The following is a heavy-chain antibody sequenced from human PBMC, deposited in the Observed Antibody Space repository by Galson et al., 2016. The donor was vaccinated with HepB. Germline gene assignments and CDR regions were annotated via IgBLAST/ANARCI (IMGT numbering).Heavy chain of an antibody. J-gene: IGHJ4*02. CDR1: GFTFSNYG. CDR2: IFYDGSKE. Sequence: SLRLSCAASGFTFSNYGMHWVRQAPARGLEWVAVIFYDGSKEYYADSVKGRFTISRDNSKNMLYLQMNSLTAGDTAVYYCVSGDNDYVWGNYRYTAFDYWGQGALVTVSS. CDR3: VSGDNDYVWGNYRYTAFDY. D-gene: IGHD3-16*02. V-gene: IGHV3-33*01.